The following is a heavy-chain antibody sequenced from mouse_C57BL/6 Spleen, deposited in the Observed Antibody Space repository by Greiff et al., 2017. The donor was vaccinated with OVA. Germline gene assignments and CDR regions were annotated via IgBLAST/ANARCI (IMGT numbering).Heavy chain of an antibody. CDR1: GYSITSDY. V-gene: IGHV3-8*01. Sequence: EVKLMESGPGLAKPSQTLSLTCSVTGYSITSDYWNWIRKFPGNKLEYMGYISYSGSTYYNPSLKSRISITRDTSKNQYYLQLNSVTTEDTATYYCAHGDGSSYEGYDYYAMDYWGQGTSVTVSS. J-gene: IGHJ4*01. CDR2: ISYSGST. CDR3: AHGDGSSYEGYDYYAMDY. D-gene: IGHD1-1*01.